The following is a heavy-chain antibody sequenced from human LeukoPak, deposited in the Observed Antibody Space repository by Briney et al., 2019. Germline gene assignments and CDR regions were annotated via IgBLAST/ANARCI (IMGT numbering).Heavy chain of an antibody. V-gene: IGHV1-8*01. CDR1: GYTSTSYD. Sequence: ASVKVSCKASGYTSTSYDINWVRQATGQGLEWMGWMNPNSGNTGYAQKFQGRVTMTRNTSISTAYMELSSLRSEDTAVYYCARGSKWWYGMDVWGQGTTVTVSS. D-gene: IGHD2-15*01. CDR3: ARGSKWWYGMDV. J-gene: IGHJ6*02. CDR2: MNPNSGNT.